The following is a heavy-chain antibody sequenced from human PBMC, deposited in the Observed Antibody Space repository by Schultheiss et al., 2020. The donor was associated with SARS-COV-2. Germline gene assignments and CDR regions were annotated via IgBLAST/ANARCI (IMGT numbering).Heavy chain of an antibody. CDR1: GYTFTDHF. D-gene: IGHD2-2*01. CDR2: INPKTGGK. V-gene: IGHV1-2*02. CDR3: ARTVMGDCSSTSCSGGY. J-gene: IGHJ4*02. Sequence: ASVKVSCKASGYTFTDHFIHWVRQAPGQGREWMGWINPKTGGKHYAQTFQGRVTMTRDTYIITAYMEVSSLRSDDTAVYYCARTVMGDCSSTSCSGGYWGQGTLVTVSS.